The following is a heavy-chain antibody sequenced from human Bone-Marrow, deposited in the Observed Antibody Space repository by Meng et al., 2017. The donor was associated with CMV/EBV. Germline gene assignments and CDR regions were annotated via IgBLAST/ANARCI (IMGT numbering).Heavy chain of an antibody. CDR3: ARDMGAKEYQLLYIPYYYGMDV. J-gene: IGHJ6*02. D-gene: IGHD2-2*02. Sequence: ASVKVSCKASGYTFTSYGISWVRQAPGQGLEWMGWISAYNGNTNYAQKLQGRVTMTTDISTSTAYMELRSLRSDDTAVYYCARDMGAKEYQLLYIPYYYGMDVWGQGTTVTVSS. CDR2: ISAYNGNT. V-gene: IGHV1-18*01. CDR1: GYTFTSYG.